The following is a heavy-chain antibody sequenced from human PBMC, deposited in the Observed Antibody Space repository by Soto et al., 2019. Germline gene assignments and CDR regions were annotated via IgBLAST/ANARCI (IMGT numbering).Heavy chain of an antibody. CDR2: ISSSSSTI. D-gene: IGHD2-15*01. J-gene: IGHJ4*02. CDR3: ARNYCSGGSCYPGGFDY. CDR1: GFTFSSYS. V-gene: IGHV3-48*01. Sequence: GGSLRLSCAASGFTFSSYSMNWVRQAPGKGLEWVSYISSSSSTIYYADSVKGRFTISRDNAKNSLYLQMNSLRAEDTAVYYCARNYCSGGSCYPGGFDYWGQGTLVTVSS.